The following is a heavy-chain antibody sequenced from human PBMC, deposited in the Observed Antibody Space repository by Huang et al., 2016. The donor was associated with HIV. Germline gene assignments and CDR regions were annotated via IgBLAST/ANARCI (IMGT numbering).Heavy chain of an antibody. D-gene: IGHD3-16*01. CDR1: GGSFSGYF. CDR3: AREIMISFGGPFDS. J-gene: IGHJ5*01. V-gene: IGHV4-34*02. CDR2: INHAGGT. Sequence: QVQLEQWGAGLLKPSETLSLTCAVYGGSFSGYFWNGIRQSPGKGLEWIGQINHAGGTDYNPSLKSRATISVDTSKNQFSLKLTSVTAADTAIYYCAREIMISFGGPFDSWGHGNLVTVSS.